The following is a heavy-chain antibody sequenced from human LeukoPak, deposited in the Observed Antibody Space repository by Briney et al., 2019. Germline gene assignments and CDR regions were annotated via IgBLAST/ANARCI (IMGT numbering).Heavy chain of an antibody. CDR1: GYTFTDYY. J-gene: IGHJ4*02. CDR2: INPNGGAT. D-gene: IGHD3-16*01. Sequence: ASVKVSCKASGYTFTDYYIHCVRQAPGQGLEWMAYINPNGGATNYAQNLQGRVTVTRDTSISTAFMELTRLTSDDTAVYYCARVVSGGVIWAYWGQGTLVTVSS. CDR3: ARVVSGGVIWAY. V-gene: IGHV1-2*02.